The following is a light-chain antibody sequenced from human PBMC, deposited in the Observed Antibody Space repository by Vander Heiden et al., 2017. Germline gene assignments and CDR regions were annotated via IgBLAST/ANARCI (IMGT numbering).Light chain of an antibody. CDR1: QSISSY. Sequence: DIQMTQSPSSLSASVGDRVTITCRASQSISSYLNWDQQKPGKAPKLLIYAASSLQSGVPSRFSGSGSGTDFTLTISSLQPEDFATYDGQQSYTFGQGTKVEIK. CDR3: QQSYT. V-gene: IGKV1-39*01. CDR2: AAS. J-gene: IGKJ1*01.